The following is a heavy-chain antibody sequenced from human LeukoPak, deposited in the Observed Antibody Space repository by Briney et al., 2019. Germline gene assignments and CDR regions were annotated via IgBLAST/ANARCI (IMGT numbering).Heavy chain of an antibody. J-gene: IGHJ4*02. Sequence: SETLSLTCTVSGGSISSGSYYWSWIRQPAGKGLEWIGRIYTSGRTNYNPSLKSRVTISVDTSKNQFSLKLSSVTAADTAVYYCARESGATGGAFDYWGQGTLVTVSS. CDR1: GGSISSGSYY. V-gene: IGHV4-61*02. D-gene: IGHD1-26*01. CDR2: IYTSGRT. CDR3: ARESGATGGAFDY.